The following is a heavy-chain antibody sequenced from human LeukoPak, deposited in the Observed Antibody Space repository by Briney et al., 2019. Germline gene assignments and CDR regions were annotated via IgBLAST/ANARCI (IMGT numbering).Heavy chain of an antibody. D-gene: IGHD6-13*01. V-gene: IGHV3-74*01. Sequence: GGSLRLSCAASGFTFSSYWMHWVRQAPGKRLVWVSRINSDGSSTSYADSVKGRFTISRDNAKNTLYLQMNSLRAEDTAVYYCARKGAVSSSWYTFDYWGQGTLVTVSS. J-gene: IGHJ4*02. CDR1: GFTFSSYW. CDR2: INSDGSST. CDR3: ARKGAVSSSWYTFDY.